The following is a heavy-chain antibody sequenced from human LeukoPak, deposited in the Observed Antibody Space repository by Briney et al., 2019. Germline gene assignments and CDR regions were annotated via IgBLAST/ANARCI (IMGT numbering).Heavy chain of an antibody. Sequence: SETLSLTCTVSGGSISSYYWSWIRQPPGKGLEWIGYIYYSGSTNYNPSLKSRVTISVDTSKNQFSLKLSSVTAADTAVYYCARDDYDILTGYHYWYFDLWGRGTLVTVSS. CDR1: GGSISSYY. J-gene: IGHJ2*01. D-gene: IGHD3-9*01. CDR3: ARDDYDILTGYHYWYFDL. V-gene: IGHV4-59*01. CDR2: IYYSGST.